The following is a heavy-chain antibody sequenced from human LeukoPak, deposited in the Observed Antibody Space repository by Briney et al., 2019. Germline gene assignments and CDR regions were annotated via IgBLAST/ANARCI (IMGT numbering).Heavy chain of an antibody. Sequence: SVKVSCKASGYTFTSYDINWVRQATGQRLDWMGWMNPNSGNTGYAQKFQGRVTMTRNTSISTAYMELSSLRSEDTAVYYCARAQENQYSYGVYYYYMDVWGKGTTVTISS. CDR2: MNPNSGNT. D-gene: IGHD5-18*01. CDR1: GYTFTSYD. CDR3: ARAQENQYSYGVYYYYMDV. V-gene: IGHV1-8*01. J-gene: IGHJ6*03.